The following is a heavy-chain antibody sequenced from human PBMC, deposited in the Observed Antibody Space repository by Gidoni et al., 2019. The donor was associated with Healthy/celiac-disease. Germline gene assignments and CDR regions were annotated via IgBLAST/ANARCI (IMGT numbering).Heavy chain of an antibody. V-gene: IGHV3-23*01. D-gene: IGHD1-7*01. Sequence: EVQLLDSGGGLVQPGGSLRLSCAASGFPFSSYAMSWVRQAPGKGLEWVSAISGSGGSTYYADSVKGRFTISRDNSKNTLYLQMNSLRAEDTAVYYCAKDRRLELRFFDYWGQGTLVTVSS. CDR3: AKDRRLELRFFDY. CDR1: GFPFSSYA. CDR2: ISGSGGST. J-gene: IGHJ4*02.